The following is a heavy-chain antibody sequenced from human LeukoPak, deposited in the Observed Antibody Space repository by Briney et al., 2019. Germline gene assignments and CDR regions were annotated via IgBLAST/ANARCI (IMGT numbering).Heavy chain of an antibody. J-gene: IGHJ4*02. CDR3: ARHHQGPVVVTPFDY. V-gene: IGHV4-39*01. Sequence: SSETLCLTCTVSGGSISSSSYYWGWIRQPPGKGLEWSGSIYYSGSTYYTPSLKSRVTISVDTSKNQFFLKLSSVAAEDTAVYYCARHHQGPVVVTPFDYWGQGTLVTVSS. CDR2: IYYSGST. D-gene: IGHD2-21*02. CDR1: GGSISSSSYY.